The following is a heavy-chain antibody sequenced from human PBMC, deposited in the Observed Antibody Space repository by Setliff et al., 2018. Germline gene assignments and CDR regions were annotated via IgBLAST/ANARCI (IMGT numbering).Heavy chain of an antibody. CDR2: ISGHNGGT. V-gene: IGHV1-2*04. CDR3: ARGGQTNGAPYFDY. Sequence: ASVKVSCKTSGYPFTNYGLSWVRQAPGQGLEWMGWISGHNGGTNYAQKFQGWVTMTRDTSISTAYMELSRLRSDDTAVYYCARGGQTNGAPYFDYWGQGTLVTVSS. CDR1: GYPFTNYG. J-gene: IGHJ4*02. D-gene: IGHD1-26*01.